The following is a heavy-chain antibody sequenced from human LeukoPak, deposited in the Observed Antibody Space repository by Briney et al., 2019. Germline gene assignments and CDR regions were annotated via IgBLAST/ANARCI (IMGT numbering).Heavy chain of an antibody. CDR1: GFTFSRHG. J-gene: IGHJ4*02. D-gene: IGHD3-3*01. CDR2: ISNDGSRK. Sequence: GRSLRLSCAPSGFTFSRHGMHWVRQAPGKGLEWVAIISNDGSRKYYAHSVEGRFTISRDNSKNTLYLQLDSLRAEDTAVYYCARDRAWNYFDYWGQGTLVTVSS. V-gene: IGHV3-30*03. CDR3: ARDRAWNYFDY.